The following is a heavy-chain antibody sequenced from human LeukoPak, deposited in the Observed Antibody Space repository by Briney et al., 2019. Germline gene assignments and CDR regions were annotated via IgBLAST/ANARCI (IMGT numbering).Heavy chain of an antibody. J-gene: IGHJ5*02. CDR3: ARQRVTAIGYNWFDP. D-gene: IGHD2-21*02. CDR2: IYYTGTT. V-gene: IGHV4-31*03. CDR1: GDSISSADYF. Sequence: SETLSLTCSVSGDSISSADYFWSWIRHHPGKGLEWIGFIYYTGTTYYKPSLKSRTAISIDTSKNHFSLKLSSVTAADTAVYYCARQRVTAIGYNWFDPWGQGTLVTVSS.